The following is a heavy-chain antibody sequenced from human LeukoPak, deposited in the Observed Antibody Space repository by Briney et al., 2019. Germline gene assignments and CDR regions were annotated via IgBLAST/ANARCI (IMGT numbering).Heavy chain of an antibody. Sequence: GGSLRLSCAASGFTFSSYSMNWVRQAPGKGLEWVSSISSSSSYLYYADSVKGRFTISRDNAKNSLYLQMNSLRAEDTAVYYCARDYDSSGYSVPNYFDYWGQGTLVTVSS. CDR2: ISSSSSYL. J-gene: IGHJ4*02. CDR1: GFTFSSYS. V-gene: IGHV3-21*01. CDR3: ARDYDSSGYSVPNYFDY. D-gene: IGHD3-22*01.